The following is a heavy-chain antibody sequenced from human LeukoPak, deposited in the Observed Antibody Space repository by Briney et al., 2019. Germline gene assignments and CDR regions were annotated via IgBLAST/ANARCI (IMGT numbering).Heavy chain of an antibody. V-gene: IGHV4-34*01. D-gene: IGHD1-7*01. CDR1: TGSSSAHY. J-gene: IGHJ3*02. CDR3: AGTPVDRTLQLSAFDM. Sequence: SETLSLTCAVYTGSSSAHYWSWIRQSPGKGLEWIGDIYHSGDTNCNPSLKTRVTMSVDTSKNQFSLKVNSVTAADAAVYYCAGTPVDRTLQLSAFDMWGQGTSVTVSS. CDR2: IYHSGDT.